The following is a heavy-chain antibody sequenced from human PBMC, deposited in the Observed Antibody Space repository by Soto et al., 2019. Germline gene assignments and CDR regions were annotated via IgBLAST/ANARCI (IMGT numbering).Heavy chain of an antibody. J-gene: IGHJ6*02. CDR1: GFTFSSYS. Sequence: PGGSLRLSCAASGFTFSSYSMNWVRQAPGKGLEWVSSISSSSYIYYADSVKGRFTISRDNAKNSLYLQMNSLRAEDTAVYYCARGHPYYDNCMDVWGQGTTVTVSS. CDR3: ARGHPYYDNCMDV. V-gene: IGHV3-21*01. CDR2: ISSSSYI. D-gene: IGHD3-9*01.